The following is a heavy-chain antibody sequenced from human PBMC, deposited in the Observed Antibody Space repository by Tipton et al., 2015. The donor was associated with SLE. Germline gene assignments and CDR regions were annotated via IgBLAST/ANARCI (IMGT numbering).Heavy chain of an antibody. J-gene: IGHJ5*02. V-gene: IGHV4-59*04. CDR2: VSYTGST. CDR1: GDSISSYY. CDR3: ARGRITLTTGYFDP. Sequence: TLSLTCTVSGDSISSYYWSWIRQPPGKGLEWIGSVSYTGSTYNNPSPKSRVTISVDTSKNHFSLKLSSVTAADTAIYYCARGRITLTTGYFDPWGQGSLVTVSS. D-gene: IGHD3-22*01.